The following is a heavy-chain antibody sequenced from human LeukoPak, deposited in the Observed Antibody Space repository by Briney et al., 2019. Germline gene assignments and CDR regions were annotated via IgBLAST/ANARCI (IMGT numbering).Heavy chain of an antibody. CDR2: INPNTGDT. D-gene: IGHD2-21*01. CDR1: GYTFTVYY. Sequence: ASVTVSCKASGYTFTVYYMHWVRQAPGQGLEWMGWINPNTGDTHYAQKFQGRVTLTRDTSITTVYMELSRLTSDDTAIFYCAVAPGDYWGQGTLVTVSS. CDR3: AVAPGDY. J-gene: IGHJ4*02. V-gene: IGHV1-2*02.